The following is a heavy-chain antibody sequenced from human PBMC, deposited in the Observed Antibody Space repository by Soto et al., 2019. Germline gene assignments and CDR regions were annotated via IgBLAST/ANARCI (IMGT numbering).Heavy chain of an antibody. CDR2: IIPIFGTA. J-gene: IGHJ6*02. Sequence: GASVKVSCKASGGPFSSYAISWVRQAPGQGLEWMGGIIPIFGTANYAQKFQGRVTITADESTSTAYMELSSLRSEDTAVYYCARARDIVATRTDYYYGMDVWGQGTTVTVSS. CDR1: GGPFSSYA. D-gene: IGHD5-12*01. CDR3: ARARDIVATRTDYYYGMDV. V-gene: IGHV1-69*13.